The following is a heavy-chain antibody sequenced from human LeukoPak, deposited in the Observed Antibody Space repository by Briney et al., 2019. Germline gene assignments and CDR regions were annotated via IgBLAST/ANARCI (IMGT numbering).Heavy chain of an antibody. CDR3: ARDGAGTYLPDY. CDR1: GFTFRNYA. V-gene: IGHV3-30*04. J-gene: IGHJ4*02. CDR2: TTYDASDK. D-gene: IGHD3-10*01. Sequence: GGSLRVSCAASGFTFRNYAMHWVRQAPGKGLEWVAVTTYDASDKDYAGSVKGRFTISRDSSKNTLYLQMNSLRPEDTAVYFCARDGAGTYLPDYWGQGILVTVSS.